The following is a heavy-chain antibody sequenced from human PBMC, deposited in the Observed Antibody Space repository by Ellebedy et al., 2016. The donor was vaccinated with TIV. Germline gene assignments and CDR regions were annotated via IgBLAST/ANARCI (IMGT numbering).Heavy chain of an antibody. D-gene: IGHD3-10*01. J-gene: IGHJ6*02. CDR3: ARDHGSGSYYKGYYGMDV. CDR1: GFTVSSNY. CDR2: IYSGGST. Sequence: GESLKISCAASGFTVSSNYMSWVRQAPGKGLEWVSVIYSGGSTYYADSVKGRFTISRHNSKNTLYLQMNSLRAEDTAVYYCARDHGSGSYYKGYYGMDVWGQGTTVTVSS. V-gene: IGHV3-53*04.